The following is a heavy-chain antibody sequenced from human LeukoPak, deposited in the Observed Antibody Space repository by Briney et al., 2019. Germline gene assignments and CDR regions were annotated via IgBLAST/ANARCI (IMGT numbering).Heavy chain of an antibody. CDR3: AKSARITDAFDI. CDR2: IRYDGSNK. CDR1: GFHFSNFG. D-gene: IGHD3-10*01. Sequence: GGSLRLSCTGSGFHFSNFGMHWVRQAPGKGLGWVAFIRYDGSNKYYADTVKGRFTISRDNSKNTLYLQMNSLRAEDTAVYYCAKSARITDAFDIWGLGTMVTVSS. V-gene: IGHV3-30*02. J-gene: IGHJ3*02.